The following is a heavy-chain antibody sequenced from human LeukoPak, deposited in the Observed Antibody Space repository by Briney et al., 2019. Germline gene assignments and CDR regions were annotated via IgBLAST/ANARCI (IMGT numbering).Heavy chain of an antibody. D-gene: IGHD6-13*01. CDR2: LLDSGGT. J-gene: IGHJ4*02. Sequence: SQTLSLTCTVSGGSISNYWWSWIRQPQGKGLEWIGYLLDSGGTNYNPSLKSRVTISVDASKKQFSLKLSSVTAADTAVYYCARGFSGSWNYFDYWGQGTLVTVSS. CDR1: GGSISNYW. V-gene: IGHV4-59*01. CDR3: ARGFSGSWNYFDY.